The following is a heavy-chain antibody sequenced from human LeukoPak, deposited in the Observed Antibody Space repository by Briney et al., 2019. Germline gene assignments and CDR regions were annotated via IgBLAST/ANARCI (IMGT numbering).Heavy chain of an antibody. CDR2: ISAYNGNT. CDR1: GYTFTSYG. Sequence: ASVKVSCKASGYTFTSYGISWVRQAPGQGLEWMGWISAYNGNTNFAQKLQGRVTMTTDTSTSTAYMELRSLRSDDTAVYYCAAIAAAGDNFDYWGQGTLVTVSS. D-gene: IGHD6-13*01. CDR3: AAIAAAGDNFDY. V-gene: IGHV1-18*01. J-gene: IGHJ4*02.